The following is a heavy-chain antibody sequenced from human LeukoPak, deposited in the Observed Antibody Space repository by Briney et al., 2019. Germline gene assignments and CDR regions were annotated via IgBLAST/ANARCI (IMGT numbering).Heavy chain of an antibody. V-gene: IGHV3-30*03. CDR3: ARSARGVIFDV. D-gene: IGHD3-10*01. CDR2: VSYDGTET. Sequence: GGSLRLSCAASGFIFSRYGIHWVRQAPGKGLEWVAVVSYDGTETKYADSVKGRLNLSRDNSKSTVYLQMNSLTFEDTAVYYCARSARGVIFDVWGKGTTVTVSS. J-gene: IGHJ6*04. CDR1: GFIFSRYG.